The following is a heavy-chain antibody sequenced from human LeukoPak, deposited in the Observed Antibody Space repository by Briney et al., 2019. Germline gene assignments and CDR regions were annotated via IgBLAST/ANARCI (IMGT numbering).Heavy chain of an antibody. V-gene: IGHV4-59*01. CDR1: GGSISSYY. CDR2: IYYSGST. Sequence: SETLSLTCTVSGGSISSYYWSWIRQPPGKGLEWIGYIYYSGSTNYNPSLKSRVTISVDTSKNQFSLKLSSVTAADTAVYYCARGVVVITGRNYYYYMDVWGKGTTVTVSS. D-gene: IGHD3-22*01. J-gene: IGHJ6*03. CDR3: ARGVVVITGRNYYYYMDV.